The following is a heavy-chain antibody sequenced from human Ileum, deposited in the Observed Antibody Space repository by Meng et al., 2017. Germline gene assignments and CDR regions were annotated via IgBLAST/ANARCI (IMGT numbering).Heavy chain of an antibody. D-gene: IGHD5-12*01. J-gene: IGHJ5*02. Sequence: GQLQESGPGRLKPSGTLSLTCAVPGGSISDSNWWSWVRQPPGKGLEWIGEIYHTGSTNYNPSLKSRVTMSLDKSKNQFFLDLTSVTAADTAVYYCARDLLGPAIAASGYFDPWGQGTLVTVSS. CDR3: ARDLLGPAIAASGYFDP. CDR1: GGSISDSNW. V-gene: IGHV4-4*02. CDR2: IYHTGST.